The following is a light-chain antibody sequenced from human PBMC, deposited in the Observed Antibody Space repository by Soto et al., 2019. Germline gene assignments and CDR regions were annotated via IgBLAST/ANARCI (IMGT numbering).Light chain of an antibody. CDR1: SGHSRDA. Sequence: QSVLTQSPSASASLGASVKLTCTLSSGHSRDAIAWHQQQPEKGPRYLMKLNSDGSYNKGDGIPDRFSGSSSGAERYLTISSLQSEDEADYYCQTWGTGIHVVFGGGTKLTVL. J-gene: IGLJ2*01. V-gene: IGLV4-69*01. CDR2: LNSDGSY. CDR3: QTWGTGIHVV.